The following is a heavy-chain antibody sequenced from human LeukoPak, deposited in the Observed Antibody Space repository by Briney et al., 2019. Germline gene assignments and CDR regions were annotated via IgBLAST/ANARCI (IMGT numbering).Heavy chain of an antibody. Sequence: ASVKVSCKLSGYTGIELSMQWVRQAPGKGLEWMGGFDLQDGETKYAQKFQGRVTMTEDTSTDTAYMELRSLTSEDTDVYYCATHTISGVVTYGSHIWGRGTLVTVSS. CDR3: ATHTISGVVTYGSHI. CDR2: FDLQDGET. CDR1: GYTGIELS. D-gene: IGHD3-3*01. V-gene: IGHV1-24*01. J-gene: IGHJ3*02.